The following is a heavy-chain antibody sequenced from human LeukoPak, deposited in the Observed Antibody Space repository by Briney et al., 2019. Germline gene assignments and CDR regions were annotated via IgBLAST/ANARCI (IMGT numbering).Heavy chain of an antibody. V-gene: IGHV3-30*02. Sequence: SGGSLRLSCAASGFTFSSYGMHWVRQAPGKGLEWVAFIRYDGSNKYYADSVKGRFTISRDNSKNTLYLQMNSLRAEDTAVYYCAKGAGYSYGYEVDYWGQGTLVTVSS. J-gene: IGHJ4*02. CDR2: IRYDGSNK. D-gene: IGHD5-18*01. CDR3: AKGAGYSYGYEVDY. CDR1: GFTFSSYG.